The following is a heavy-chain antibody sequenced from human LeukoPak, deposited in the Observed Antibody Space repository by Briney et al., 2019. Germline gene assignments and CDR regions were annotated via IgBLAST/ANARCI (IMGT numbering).Heavy chain of an antibody. Sequence: GGSLRLACAASGFTFSSYGMHWVRQAPGKGLEYVAAISSNGDRTYYANSVKGRFTISRDNSKNTLNLQMGSLRAEDMAVYYCATWSGYHHVYWGQGTLVTVSS. J-gene: IGHJ4*02. CDR3: ATWSGYHHVY. V-gene: IGHV3-64*01. CDR2: ISSNGDRT. CDR1: GFTFSSYG. D-gene: IGHD3-3*01.